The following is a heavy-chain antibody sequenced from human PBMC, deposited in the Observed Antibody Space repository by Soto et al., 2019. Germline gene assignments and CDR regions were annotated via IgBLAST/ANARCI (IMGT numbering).Heavy chain of an antibody. J-gene: IGHJ6*02. CDR2: IIPIFGTA. Sequence: SVKVSCKASGGTFSSYAISWVRQALGQGLEWMGGIIPIFGTANYAQKFQGRVTITADKSTSTAYMELSSLRSEDTAVYYCASVMVRGVIVYYYGMDVWGQGTTVTVSS. D-gene: IGHD3-10*01. CDR1: GGTFSSYA. V-gene: IGHV1-69*06. CDR3: ASVMVRGVIVYYYGMDV.